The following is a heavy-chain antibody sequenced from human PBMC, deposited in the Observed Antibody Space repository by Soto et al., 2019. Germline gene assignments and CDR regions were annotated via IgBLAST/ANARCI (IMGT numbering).Heavy chain of an antibody. D-gene: IGHD1-1*01. CDR3: TRDLNWNNVLGFDS. CDR2: VSTYSEHT. J-gene: IGHJ4*02. V-gene: IGHV1-18*04. Sequence: QLVQSGDEVKKPGASVKVSCRASGYIFNSVGISWLRQVPGQGLEWLGWVSTYSEHTKSVQKFQDRVTLTADTSTSTVHMELRSLRSADTAVYYCTRDLNWNNVLGFDSWGQGTLVTVAS. CDR1: GYIFNSVG.